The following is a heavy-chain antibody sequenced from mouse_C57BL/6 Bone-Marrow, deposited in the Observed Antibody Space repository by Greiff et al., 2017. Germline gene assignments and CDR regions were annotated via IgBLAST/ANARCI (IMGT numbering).Heavy chain of an antibody. CDR2: INPNNGGT. Sequence: EVQLQESGPELVKPGASVKMSCKASGYTFTDYNMHWVKQSHGKSLEWIGYINPNNGGTSYNQKFKGKATLTVNKSSSTAYMELRSLTSEDSAVYYCARGGYYGSSYESPYYFDYWGQGTTLTVSS. CDR1: GYTFTDYN. D-gene: IGHD1-1*01. J-gene: IGHJ2*01. V-gene: IGHV1-22*01. CDR3: ARGGYYGSSYESPYYFDY.